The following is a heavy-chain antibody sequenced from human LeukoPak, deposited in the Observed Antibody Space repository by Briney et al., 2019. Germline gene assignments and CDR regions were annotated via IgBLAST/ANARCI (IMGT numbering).Heavy chain of an antibody. CDR2: INPSGGST. J-gene: IGHJ6*02. CDR3: ARDRGGLPPLYCYYGMDV. D-gene: IGHD2-15*01. V-gene: IGHV1-46*01. Sequence: ASVKVSCKASGYTFTSYYVHWVRQAPGQGLEWMGIINPSGGSTSYAQKFQGRVTMTRDTSTSTVYMELSSLRSEDTAVYYCARDRGGLPPLYCYYGMDVWGQGTTVTVSS. CDR1: GYTFTSYY.